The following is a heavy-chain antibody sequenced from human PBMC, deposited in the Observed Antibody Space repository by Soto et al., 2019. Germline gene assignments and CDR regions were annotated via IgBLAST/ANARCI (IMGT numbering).Heavy chain of an antibody. V-gene: IGHV3-23*01. D-gene: IGHD3-22*01. J-gene: IGHJ3*02. CDR1: GFTFSSYA. CDR3: AKDLAVTMIVVVINLRAFDI. Sequence: GGSLRLSCVASGFTFSSYAMSWVRQAPGKGLEWVSAISGSGGSTYYADSVKGRFTISRDNSKNTLYLQMNSLRAEDTAVYYCAKDLAVTMIVVVINLRAFDIWGQGTMVTVSS. CDR2: ISGSGGST.